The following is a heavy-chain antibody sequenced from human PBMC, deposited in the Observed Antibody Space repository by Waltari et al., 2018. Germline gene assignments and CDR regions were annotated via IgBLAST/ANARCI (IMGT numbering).Heavy chain of an antibody. CDR1: GFTFSRYA. Sequence: QVQLVESGGGVVQPGRSLRLSCAASGFTFSRYAMHWVRQAPGKGLEWVAVISYDGSNKYYADSVKGRFTISRDNSKNTLYLQMNSLRAEDTAVYYCARDLTVGATGDYWGQGTLVTVSS. CDR2: ISYDGSNK. D-gene: IGHD1-26*01. V-gene: IGHV3-30-3*01. J-gene: IGHJ4*02. CDR3: ARDLTVGATGDY.